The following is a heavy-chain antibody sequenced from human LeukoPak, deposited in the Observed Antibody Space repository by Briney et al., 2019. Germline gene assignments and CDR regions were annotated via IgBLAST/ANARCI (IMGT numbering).Heavy chain of an antibody. CDR2: INHSGST. J-gene: IGHJ4*02. CDR3: ARAITSMVGGPFDY. D-gene: IGHD3-10*01. Sequence: PSETLSLTCAVYGGSFSGYYWSWIRQPPGKGLEWIGEINHSGSTNYNPSLKSRVTISVDTSKNQFSLKLSSVTAADTAVYYCARAITSMVGGPFDYWGQGTLVTVSS. CDR1: GGSFSGYY. V-gene: IGHV4-34*01.